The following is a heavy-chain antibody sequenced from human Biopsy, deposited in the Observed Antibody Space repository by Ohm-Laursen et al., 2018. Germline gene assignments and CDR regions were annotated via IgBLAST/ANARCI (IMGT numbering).Heavy chain of an antibody. V-gene: IGHV1-2*02. Sequence: PSVKVSRKASSYTFTDYNIHWMRQAPGQGLEWLGYINCKTGATNYAQKFQGTVTMTRETSISTAYLALASLRSANTAIYYCARDPLNGHKHFDYWGQGSLVTVSS. J-gene: IGHJ4*02. CDR2: INCKTGAT. CDR1: SYTFTDYN. D-gene: IGHD2-8*01. CDR3: ARDPLNGHKHFDY.